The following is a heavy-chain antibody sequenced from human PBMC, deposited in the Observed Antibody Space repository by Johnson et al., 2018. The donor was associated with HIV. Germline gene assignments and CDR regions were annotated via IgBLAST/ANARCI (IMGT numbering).Heavy chain of an antibody. J-gene: IGHJ3*02. D-gene: IGHD3-22*01. Sequence: VQLVESGGGVVQPGKSLRLSCAASGLTFSDFAMHWVRQAPGKGLEWVAVTSYDGINKYYATSVKGRSTISRDNSKNTLYLQMNSLRAEDTAVYYCAKGHSSGYPKDAFDMWGQGTMVIVSS. CDR3: AKGHSSGYPKDAFDM. CDR1: GLTFSDFA. CDR2: TSYDGINK. V-gene: IGHV3-30-3*01.